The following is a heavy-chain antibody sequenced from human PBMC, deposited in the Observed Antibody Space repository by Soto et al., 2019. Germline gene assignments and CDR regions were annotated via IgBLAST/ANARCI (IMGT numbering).Heavy chain of an antibody. V-gene: IGHV1-46*01. Sequence: VASVKVSCKTSGYTFIKFYMHWVRQAPGQGLEWMGIINPSGGNTSYAQKFQGRVTMTRDTSTSTVYMELSSLKSEDTAVYYCARNRHDYGSGSYLWFDPWGQGTLVTVSS. J-gene: IGHJ5*02. CDR1: GYTFIKFY. D-gene: IGHD3-10*01. CDR2: INPSGGNT. CDR3: ARNRHDYGSGSYLWFDP.